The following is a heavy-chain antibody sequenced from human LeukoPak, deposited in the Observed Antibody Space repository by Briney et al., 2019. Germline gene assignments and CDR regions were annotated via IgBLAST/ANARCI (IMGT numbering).Heavy chain of an antibody. J-gene: IGHJ4*02. CDR1: GFTFSSYS. D-gene: IGHD6-13*01. CDR3: AKDKVDAAAGTS. Sequence: GGSLRLSCAASGFTFSSYSMTWVRQAPGKGLEWVSAISGSGGSTYYADSVKGRFTISRDNSKNTLYLQMNSLRAEDTAVYYCAKDKVDAAAGTSWGQGTLVTVSS. CDR2: ISGSGGST. V-gene: IGHV3-23*01.